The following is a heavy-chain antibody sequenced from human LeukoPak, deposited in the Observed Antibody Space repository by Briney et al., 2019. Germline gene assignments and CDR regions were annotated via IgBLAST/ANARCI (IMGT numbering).Heavy chain of an antibody. J-gene: IGHJ4*02. V-gene: IGHV3-7*01. CDR3: ARDYRGYRAPYYFDY. D-gene: IGHD2-15*01. CDR1: GFTFSSYW. CDR2: IKQDGSEK. Sequence: XCAXSGFTFSSYWMSWVRQAPGKGLEWVANIKQDGSEKYYVDSVKGRFTISRDNAKNSLYLQMNSLRAEDTAVYYCARDYRGYRAPYYFDYWGQGTLVTVSS.